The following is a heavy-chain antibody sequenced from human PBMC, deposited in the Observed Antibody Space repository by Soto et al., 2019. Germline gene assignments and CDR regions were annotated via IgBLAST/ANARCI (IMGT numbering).Heavy chain of an antibody. D-gene: IGHD6-19*01. Sequence: VKVSCKASGYTFTSYGISWVRQAPGQGLEWMGWISAYNGNTNYAQKLQGRVTMTTDTSTSTAYMELRSLRSDDTAVYYCARDSYSGWYEGLYYFDYLGQGTLVTVSS. J-gene: IGHJ4*02. CDR2: ISAYNGNT. V-gene: IGHV1-18*01. CDR3: ARDSYSGWYEGLYYFDY. CDR1: GYTFTSYG.